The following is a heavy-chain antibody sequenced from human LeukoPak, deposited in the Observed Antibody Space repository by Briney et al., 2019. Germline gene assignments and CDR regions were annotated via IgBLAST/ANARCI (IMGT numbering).Heavy chain of an antibody. D-gene: IGHD3-10*01. CDR2: ISGNGGSK. CDR3: AKWHYGSGLDY. J-gene: IGHJ4*02. Sequence: GGSLRLSCAASGFTFINYAMSWVRQAPGKGLEWVSAISGNGGSKHYADSEKGRLTISRDNSKNTVYLQMNSLRAEDTAIYYCAKWHYGSGLDYWGQGTLVTVSS. CDR1: GFTFINYA. V-gene: IGHV3-23*01.